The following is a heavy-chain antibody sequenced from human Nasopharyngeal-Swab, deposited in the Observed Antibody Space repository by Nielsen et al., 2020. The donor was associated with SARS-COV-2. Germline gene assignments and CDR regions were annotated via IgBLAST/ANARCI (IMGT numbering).Heavy chain of an antibody. D-gene: IGHD3-9*01. CDR2: IFSNDEK. J-gene: IGHJ4*02. CDR3: ARPHYDILTGYYYYFDY. CDR1: GFSLSNARMG. V-gene: IGHV2-26*01. Sequence: SGPTLVKPTETFTLTCTVSGFSLSNARMGVSWIRQPPGKALEWLAHIFSNDEKSYSTSLKSRLTISKDTSKSQVVLTMTNMDPVDTATYYCARPHYDILTGYYYYFDYWGQGTLVTVSS.